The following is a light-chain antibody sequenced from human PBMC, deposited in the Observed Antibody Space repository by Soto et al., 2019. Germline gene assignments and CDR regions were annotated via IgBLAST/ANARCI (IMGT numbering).Light chain of an antibody. J-gene: IGKJ1*01. V-gene: IGKV4-1*01. CDR1: QSVLYSSNNKNY. CDR3: KQYYSTPLA. CDR2: WAS. Sequence: DIVMTQSPDSLAVSLGERATINCKSSQSVLYSSNNKNYLAWYQQKPRQPPKLLIYWASTRESGVPDRFSGSGSWTDFTLTISSLQAEDVAVYYCKQYYSTPLAFGQGTKVEIK.